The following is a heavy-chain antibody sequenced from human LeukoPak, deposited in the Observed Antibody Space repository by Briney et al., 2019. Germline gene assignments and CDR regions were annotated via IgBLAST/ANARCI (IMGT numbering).Heavy chain of an antibody. D-gene: IGHD3-9*01. V-gene: IGHV4-30-2*01. CDR2: IYHSGST. J-gene: IGHJ4*02. CDR1: GGSISSGGYS. Sequence: PSQTLSLTCAVSGGSISSGGYSWSWIRQPPGKGLEWIGYIYHSGSTYYNPSLKSRVTISVDRSKNQFSLKLSSVTAADTAVYYCARPHGLLLRYFDYWGQGTLVTVSS. CDR3: ARPHGLLLRYFDY.